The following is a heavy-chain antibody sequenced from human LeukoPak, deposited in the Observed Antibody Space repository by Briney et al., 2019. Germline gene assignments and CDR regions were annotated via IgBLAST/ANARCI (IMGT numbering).Heavy chain of an antibody. Sequence: GGSLRLSCAASGFTFSSYAMSWVRQAPGKGLEWVSAISSSGGNTYYADSVKGRFTISRDNSKNTLYLQVSSLRAEDTAVYYCAKRPNWDYFDYWGQGTLVTVSS. V-gene: IGHV3-23*01. D-gene: IGHD3-16*01. J-gene: IGHJ4*02. CDR3: AKRPNWDYFDY. CDR1: GFTFSSYA. CDR2: ISSSGGNT.